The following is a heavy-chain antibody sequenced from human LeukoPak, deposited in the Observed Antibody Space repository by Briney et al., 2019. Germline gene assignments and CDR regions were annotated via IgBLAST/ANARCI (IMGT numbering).Heavy chain of an antibody. J-gene: IGHJ6*03. V-gene: IGHV3-73*01. Sequence: GSLRLSCAASGFTFSGSAMHWVRQASGKGLEWVGRIRSKANSYATAYAASVKGRLTISSDDSKNTAYLQMNSLKTEDTAVYYCAKDLPPDYYPTTGYMDVWGKGTTVTVSS. D-gene: IGHD3-22*01. CDR1: GFTFSGSA. CDR2: IRSKANSYAT. CDR3: AKDLPPDYYPTTGYMDV.